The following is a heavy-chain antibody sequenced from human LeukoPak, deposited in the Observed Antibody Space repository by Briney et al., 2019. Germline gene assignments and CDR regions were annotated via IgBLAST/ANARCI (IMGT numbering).Heavy chain of an antibody. Sequence: PSETLSLTCMVSGDSISGGYYWGWIRQAPGKGLEWIGSFCHSARTYYNTSFQSLGTMSVDTSKKQFSSRLSSVTASETAVYYRARGAQVGYSTGWG. CDR2: FCHSART. CDR1: GDSISGGYY. J-gene: IGHJ6*01. V-gene: IGHV4-38-2*02. CDR3: ARGAQVGYSTG. D-gene: IGHD6-19*01.